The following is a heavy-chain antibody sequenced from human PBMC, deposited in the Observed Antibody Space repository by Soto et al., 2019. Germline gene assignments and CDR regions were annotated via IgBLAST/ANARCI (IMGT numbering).Heavy chain of an antibody. CDR1: GGSFSGYY. CDR2: INHSGST. D-gene: IGHD3-16*01. CDR3: ARGTNYDYVGGAL. Sequence: PSETLSLTCAVYGGSFSGYYWSWIRQPPGKGLEWIGEINHSGSTNYNPSLKSRVTISVDTSKNQFSLKLSSVTAADTAVYYCARGTNYDYVGGALWGQGTLVTVSS. J-gene: IGHJ4*02. V-gene: IGHV4-34*01.